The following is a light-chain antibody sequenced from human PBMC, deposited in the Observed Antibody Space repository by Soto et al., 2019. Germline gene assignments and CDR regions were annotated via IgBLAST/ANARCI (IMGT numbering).Light chain of an antibody. J-gene: IGLJ1*01. CDR2: DVT. V-gene: IGLV2-14*01. CDR3: SSYTSSSSYV. Sequence: QSVLTQPASVSGSPGQSITISCTGTSSDVGDYKYVSWYQQHPDKAPKLIIYDVTNRPSGISNRFSGSKSGNTASLTISGLQAEDEADYYCSSYTSSSSYVFGTGTKVTVL. CDR1: SSDVGDYKY.